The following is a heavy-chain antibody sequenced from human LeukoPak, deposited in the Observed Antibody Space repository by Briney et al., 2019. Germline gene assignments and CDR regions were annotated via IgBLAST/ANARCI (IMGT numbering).Heavy chain of an antibody. Sequence: GASVKVSCKVSGNSLRDTSIDWLRQAPGQWLEWMGGFEPEDGEPIFAQTFQGRLSMTEDTSTDTAHMELSSLTVEDTAVYYCATADKWEPLDYWGQGTLVTVSS. D-gene: IGHD1-26*01. CDR3: ATADKWEPLDY. V-gene: IGHV1-24*01. CDR2: FEPEDGEP. CDR1: GNSLRDTS. J-gene: IGHJ4*02.